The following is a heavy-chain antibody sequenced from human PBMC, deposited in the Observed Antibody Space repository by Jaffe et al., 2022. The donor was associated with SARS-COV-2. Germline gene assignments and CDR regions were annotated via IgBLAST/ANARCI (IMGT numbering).Heavy chain of an antibody. Sequence: QVQLQESGPGLVKPSQTLSLTCTVSGGSISSGSYYWSWIRQPAGKGLEWIGRIYTSGSTNYNPSLKSRVTISVDTSKNQFSLKLSSVTAADTAVYYCARERFFRFGESLENIGMDVWGQGTTVTVSS. V-gene: IGHV4-61*02. CDR1: GGSISSGSYY. CDR2: IYTSGST. D-gene: IGHD3-10*01. J-gene: IGHJ6*02. CDR3: ARERFFRFGESLENIGMDV.